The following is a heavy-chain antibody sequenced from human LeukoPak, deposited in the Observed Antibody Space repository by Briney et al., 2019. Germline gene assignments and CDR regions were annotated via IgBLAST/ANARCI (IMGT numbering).Heavy chain of an antibody. Sequence: GSLRLSCAASGFTLKNYGLHRVRQAPGQGLEWVAFIRKGESKKYYADSVNGRFTISRDNSKNTLYLQMNSLRAEDTAVYYCARGLVEQWLVSPYYYYGMDVWGQGTTVTVSS. CDR3: ARGLVEQWLVSPYYYYGMDV. CDR2: IRKGESKK. V-gene: IGHV3-30*02. D-gene: IGHD6-19*01. J-gene: IGHJ6*02. CDR1: GFTLKNYG.